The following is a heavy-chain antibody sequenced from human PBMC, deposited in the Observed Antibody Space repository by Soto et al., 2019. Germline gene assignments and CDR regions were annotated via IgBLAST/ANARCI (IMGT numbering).Heavy chain of an antibody. V-gene: IGHV3-33*01. Sequence: QVQLVESGGGVVQPGRSLRLSCAASGFTFSSYGMHWVRQAPGKGLEWVAVIWYDGSNKYYADSVKGRFTISRDNSKNTLYLQMNSLRAEDTAVYYCARSAGDYDYWYFDLWGRGTLVTVSS. J-gene: IGHJ2*01. CDR2: IWYDGSNK. CDR1: GFTFSSYG. CDR3: ARSAGDYDYWYFDL. D-gene: IGHD4-17*01.